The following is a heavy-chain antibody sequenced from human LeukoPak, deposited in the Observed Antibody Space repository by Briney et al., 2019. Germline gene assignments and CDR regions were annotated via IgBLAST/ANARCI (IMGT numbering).Heavy chain of an antibody. CDR1: GFTFSSYS. D-gene: IGHD3-16*01. Sequence: GGSLRLSCAASGFTFSSYSMNWVRQAPGKGLEWVAVIWHDGSNKYYADSVKGRFTISRDNSKNTLYLQMNSLRAEDTAVYYCARDGGHAAFDIWGQGTMVTVSS. J-gene: IGHJ3*02. V-gene: IGHV3-33*08. CDR2: IWHDGSNK. CDR3: ARDGGHAAFDI.